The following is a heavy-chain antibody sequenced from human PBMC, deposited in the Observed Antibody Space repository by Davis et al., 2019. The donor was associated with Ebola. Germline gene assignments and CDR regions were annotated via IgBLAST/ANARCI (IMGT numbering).Heavy chain of an antibody. Sequence: GESLKISCVASGFTFTTYSMSWVRQAPGKGLEWVANIKQDGSEKYYVDSVKGRFTVSRDNAKNSLYLQMNSLRAEDTAVYYCARALGGEDDWGQGTLVTVSS. V-gene: IGHV3-7*01. CDR1: GFTFTTYS. D-gene: IGHD3-16*01. CDR2: IKQDGSEK. J-gene: IGHJ4*02. CDR3: ARALGGEDD.